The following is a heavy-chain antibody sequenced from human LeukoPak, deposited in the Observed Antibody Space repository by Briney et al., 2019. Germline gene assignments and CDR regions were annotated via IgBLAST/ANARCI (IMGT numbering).Heavy chain of an antibody. V-gene: IGHV3-74*01. CDR2: IKTDGSYS. CDR3: ARDFDGPRASDY. D-gene: IGHD4-17*01. CDR1: GFTFSYFW. Sequence: GESLRLSCAASGFTFSYFWMHWFRQTPGKGLVWVSCIKTDGSYSTYADSVKGRFTISRDNVRNTLYLQMNSLRAEDSAVYYCARDFDGPRASDYWGQGISVTVSS. J-gene: IGHJ4*02.